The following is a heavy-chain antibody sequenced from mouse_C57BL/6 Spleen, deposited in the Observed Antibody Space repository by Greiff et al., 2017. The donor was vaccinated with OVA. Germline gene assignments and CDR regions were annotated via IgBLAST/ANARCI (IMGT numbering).Heavy chain of an antibody. V-gene: IGHV1-22*01. CDR1: GYTFTDYN. CDR3: AIYDGCYSWFAY. Sequence: EVQLQQSGPELVKPGASVKMSCKASGYTFTDYNMHWVKQSPGKSLEWIGYINPNNGGTSYNQKFKGKATLTVNKSSSTAYMELRSLTSEDSAVYYCAIYDGCYSWFAYWGQGTLVTVSA. D-gene: IGHD2-3*01. CDR2: INPNNGGT. J-gene: IGHJ3*01.